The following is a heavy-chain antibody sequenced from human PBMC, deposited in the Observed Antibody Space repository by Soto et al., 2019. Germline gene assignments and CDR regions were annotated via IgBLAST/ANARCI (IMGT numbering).Heavy chain of an antibody. CDR1: GDTISTGGYT. J-gene: IGHJ1*01. V-gene: IGHV4-30-2*01. Sequence: SETLSLTCDVSGDTISTGGYTWAWIRQPPGKALEWIGHTYHSGNPYYNPSLKSRVIISVDRSKNQFSLKVRSVTAADTAVYYCARDRVESGYPEYFQHWGQGTLVTVSS. CDR2: TYHSGNP. CDR3: ARDRVESGYPEYFQH. D-gene: IGHD3-22*01.